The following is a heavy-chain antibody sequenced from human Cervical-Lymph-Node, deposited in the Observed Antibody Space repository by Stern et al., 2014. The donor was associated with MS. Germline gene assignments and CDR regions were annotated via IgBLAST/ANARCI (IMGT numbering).Heavy chain of an antibody. D-gene: IGHD1-14*01. Sequence: EVQLVESGGGLVQPGGSLRLSYTVSGFTFSSHDIHWVRQLTGKGLEWVAAIGTAGDTYYLGSVKGRFTISRENAKSSLYLQMTNLRAGDTAVYYCARSGIRFDYGMDVWGQGTTVTVSS. CDR1: GFTFSSHD. J-gene: IGHJ6*02. V-gene: IGHV3-13*01. CDR2: IGTAGDT. CDR3: ARSGIRFDYGMDV.